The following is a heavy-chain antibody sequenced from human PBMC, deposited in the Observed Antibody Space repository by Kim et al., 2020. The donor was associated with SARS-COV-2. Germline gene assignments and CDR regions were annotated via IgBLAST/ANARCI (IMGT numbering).Heavy chain of an antibody. CDR3: ARSGNYYGY. J-gene: IGHJ4*02. D-gene: IGHD3-10*01. CDR2: SDK. Sequence: SDKYKVDSVKGRFTISRDNAKNSLYLQMNSLRAEDTAVYFCARSGNYYGYWGQGTLVTVSS. V-gene: IGHV3-7*01.